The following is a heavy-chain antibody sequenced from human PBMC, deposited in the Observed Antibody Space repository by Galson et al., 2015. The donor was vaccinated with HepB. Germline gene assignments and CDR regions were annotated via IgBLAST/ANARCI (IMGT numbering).Heavy chain of an antibody. CDR2: IYWDDDE. J-gene: IGHJ4*02. CDR1: GFSLRTTGVA. V-gene: IGHV2-5*02. Sequence: ALVKPTQTLTLTCTFSGFSLRTTGVAVGWIRQPPGKALEWLALIYWDDDERYSPSLQSRLTVTKDTSKNQVVLTMTNMDPVDTATYYCAHRRIETGTYLSYFDYWGQGTLVTVSS. D-gene: IGHD1-26*01. CDR3: AHRRIETGTYLSYFDY.